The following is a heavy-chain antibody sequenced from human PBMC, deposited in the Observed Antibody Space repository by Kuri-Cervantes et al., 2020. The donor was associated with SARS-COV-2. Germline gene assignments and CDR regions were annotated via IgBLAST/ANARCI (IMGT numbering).Heavy chain of an antibody. V-gene: IGHV3-7*01. CDR2: IEGDGSEK. CDR1: GFTFSSYW. Sequence: GESLKISCAASGFTFSSYWMNWVRQAPGKGLEWVGNIEGDGSEKNYVDSVKGRFTISRDNAKNSLYLRMNSLRAEDTAVYYCARGLGTTVIDYWGQGILVTVSS. J-gene: IGHJ4*02. CDR3: ARGLGTTVIDY. D-gene: IGHD4-17*01.